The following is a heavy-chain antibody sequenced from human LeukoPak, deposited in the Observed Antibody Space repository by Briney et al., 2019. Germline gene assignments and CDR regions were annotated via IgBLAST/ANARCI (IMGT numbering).Heavy chain of an antibody. CDR3: ARDFPRWLRDRAFDI. Sequence: ASVKVSCKASGYTFTSYYMHWVRQAPGQGLEWMGIINPSGGSTSYAQKFQGRVTISVDTSKNQFSLKLSSVTAADTAVYYCARDFPRWLRDRAFDIWGQGTMVTVSS. CDR2: INPSGGST. J-gene: IGHJ3*02. CDR1: GYTFTSYY. V-gene: IGHV1-46*01. D-gene: IGHD5-12*01.